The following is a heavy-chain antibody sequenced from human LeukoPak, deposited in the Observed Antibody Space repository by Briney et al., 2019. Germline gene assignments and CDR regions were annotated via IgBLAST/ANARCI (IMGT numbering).Heavy chain of an antibody. D-gene: IGHD2-15*01. V-gene: IGHV3-48*04. CDR1: GFTFSSYA. CDR3: ARDVAATYGYDAFDI. J-gene: IGHJ3*02. Sequence: GGSLRLSCAASGFTFSSYAMSGVRHAPRKGLEWDSYIISSGSTIYYADSVKGRFTISIDNAKNSLYLQLNSLRAADTAVYYCARDVAATYGYDAFDIWGQGTMVTVSS. CDR2: IISSGSTI.